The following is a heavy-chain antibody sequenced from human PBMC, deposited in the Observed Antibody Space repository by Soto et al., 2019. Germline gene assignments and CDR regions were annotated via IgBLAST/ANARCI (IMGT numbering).Heavy chain of an antibody. V-gene: IGHV4-59*01. CDR1: GGSISSYY. Sequence: TLSLTCTVSGGSISSYYWSWIRQPPGKGLEWIGYIYYSGSTNYNPSLKSRVTISVDTSKNQFSLKLSSVTAADTAVYYCARGITIFGVARGWFDPWGQGTLVTVSS. D-gene: IGHD3-3*01. CDR2: IYYSGST. CDR3: ARGITIFGVARGWFDP. J-gene: IGHJ5*02.